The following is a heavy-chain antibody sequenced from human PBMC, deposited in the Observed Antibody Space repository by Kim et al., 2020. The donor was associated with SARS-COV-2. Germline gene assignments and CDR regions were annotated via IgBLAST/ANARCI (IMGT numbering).Heavy chain of an antibody. CDR2: SKSDGSTT. D-gene: IGHD1-26*01. Sequence: GGSLRLSCAASGFAFSNYYIHWVRQAPGKGLVWVSRSKSDGSTTSYADPVKGRFSISTDNAQNTLYLLMNSLRAEDTAVYYCARDPLIAGAATHLDLWGRGTLVTVSS. J-gene: IGHJ2*01. V-gene: IGHV3-74*01. CDR3: ARDPLIAGAATHLDL. CDR1: GFAFSNYY.